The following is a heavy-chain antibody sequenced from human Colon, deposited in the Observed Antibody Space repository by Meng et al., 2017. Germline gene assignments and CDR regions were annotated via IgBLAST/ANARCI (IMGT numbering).Heavy chain of an antibody. CDR2: INQEGSEK. CDR3: TRGGSINSRCWGD. J-gene: IGHJ4*02. CDR1: GFTLSNYW. D-gene: IGHD3-10*02. V-gene: IGHV3-7*01. Sequence: GESLKISCVASGFTLSNYWMTWVRQTPGKGLEWLANINQEGSEKNYVGSVRGRFTISRDNAKNSPYLQVDSLRADDSGVYYCTRGGSINSRCWGDWGQGTLVTVAS.